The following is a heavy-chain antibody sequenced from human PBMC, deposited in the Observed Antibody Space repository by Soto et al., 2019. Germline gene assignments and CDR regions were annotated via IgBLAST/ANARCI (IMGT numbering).Heavy chain of an antibody. CDR3: ARDPSGSYHYVIDY. D-gene: IGHD1-26*01. CDR2: INPNSGGT. CDR1: GYTFTGYY. Sequence: EASVKVSCKASGYTFTGYYMHWVRQAPGQGLEWMGWINPNSGGTNYAQKFQGRVTMTRDTSISTAYMELSRLRSDDTAVYYCARDPSGSYHYVIDYWGQGTLVTVSS. V-gene: IGHV1-2*02. J-gene: IGHJ4*02.